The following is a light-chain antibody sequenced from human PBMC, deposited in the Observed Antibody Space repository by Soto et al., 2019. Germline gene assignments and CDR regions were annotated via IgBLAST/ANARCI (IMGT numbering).Light chain of an antibody. CDR1: QSVSTN. CDR2: GAS. CDR3: QQYNDWPLT. Sequence: EIVMTQSPATLSVSPGERASLSCRASQSVSTNLAWYQQKPAQASRLLIYGASTRATGIPARFSGGGSGTEFTLTISSLQSADFAVYYCQQYNDWPLTFGGGNKVEIK. J-gene: IGKJ4*01. V-gene: IGKV3-15*01.